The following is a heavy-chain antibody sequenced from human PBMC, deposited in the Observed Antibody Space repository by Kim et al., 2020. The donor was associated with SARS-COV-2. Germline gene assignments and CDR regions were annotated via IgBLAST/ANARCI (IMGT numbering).Heavy chain of an antibody. Sequence: GGSLRLSCAASGFTFSSYWMHWVRQAPGKGLVWVSRINSDGSSTSYADSVKGRFTISRDNAKNTLYLQMNSLRAEDTAVYYCARDQETTYYDFWSGYASYYYYGMDVWGQGTTVTVSS. V-gene: IGHV3-74*01. CDR2: INSDGSST. J-gene: IGHJ6*02. CDR3: ARDQETTYYDFWSGYASYYYYGMDV. D-gene: IGHD3-3*01. CDR1: GFTFSSYW.